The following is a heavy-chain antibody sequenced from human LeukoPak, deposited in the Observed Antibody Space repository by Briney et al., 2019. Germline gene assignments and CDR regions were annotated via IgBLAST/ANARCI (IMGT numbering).Heavy chain of an antibody. Sequence: QPGRSLRLSCAASGFTFSSYAMHWVRQAPGKGLEWVAVISYDGSNKYYADSVKGRFTISRDNSKNTLYLQMNSLRAEDTAVYYCAARPNTYYYDSSALDYWGQGTLVTVSS. J-gene: IGHJ4*02. CDR3: AARPNTYYYDSSALDY. D-gene: IGHD3-22*01. CDR1: GFTFSSYA. V-gene: IGHV3-30-3*01. CDR2: ISYDGSNK.